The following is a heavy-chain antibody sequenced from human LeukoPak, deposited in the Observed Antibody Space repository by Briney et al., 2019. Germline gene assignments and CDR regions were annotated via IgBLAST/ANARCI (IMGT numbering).Heavy chain of an antibody. Sequence: GGSLRLSCAASGFTFSSYSMNWVRQAPGKGLEWVSSISSSSSYVYYADSVKGRFTISRDNAKNSLYLQMNSLRAEDTAVYYCAREGMVATFDYWGQGTLVTVSS. D-gene: IGHD5-12*01. CDR3: AREGMVATFDY. CDR2: ISSSSSYV. CDR1: GFTFSSYS. V-gene: IGHV3-21*01. J-gene: IGHJ4*02.